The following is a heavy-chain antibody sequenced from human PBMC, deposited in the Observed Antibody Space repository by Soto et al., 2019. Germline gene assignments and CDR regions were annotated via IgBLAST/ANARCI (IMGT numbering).Heavy chain of an antibody. Sequence: EVQLVESGGGLVKPGGYLRLSCSFTFNSYSLNWVRQAPGKGLEWVSSISSGSAYIKYADSVKVRFTISRDNANNFLYLQMSSLRVDDTALYYCTRDQGGSYDSWFDPWGQGTLVTVSS. CDR2: ISSGSAYI. V-gene: IGHV3-21*06. CDR1: TFNSYS. D-gene: IGHD1-26*01. CDR3: TRDQGGSYDSWFDP. J-gene: IGHJ5*02.